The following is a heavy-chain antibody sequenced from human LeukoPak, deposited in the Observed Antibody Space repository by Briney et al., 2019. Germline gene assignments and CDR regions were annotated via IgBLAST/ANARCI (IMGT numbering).Heavy chain of an antibody. J-gene: IGHJ3*02. CDR2: INQDVRAK. Sequence: PGGSLTLSCAASGFMFTSYWMRWVRQAPGKGLEWVANINQDVRAKYYVDSVKGRFTISRDNAKNSLYLQMSSLRAEDTAVYYCGGSWSPYDASDIWGQGTMVSVSS. D-gene: IGHD6-13*01. CDR1: GFMFTSYW. V-gene: IGHV3-7*01. CDR3: GGSWSPYDASDI.